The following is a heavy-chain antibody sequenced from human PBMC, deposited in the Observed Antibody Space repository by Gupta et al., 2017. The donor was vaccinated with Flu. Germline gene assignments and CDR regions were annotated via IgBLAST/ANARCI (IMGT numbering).Heavy chain of an antibody. Sequence: QVQLQESGPGLVKPSETLSLTCTVSGGSISSYYWSWIRQPPGKGLEWIGYIYYSESTNYNPSLKSRVTISVDTSKNQFSLKLSSVTAADTAVYYCAREEGLAGMDVWGQGTTVTVSS. V-gene: IGHV4-59*01. CDR3: AREEGLAGMDV. D-gene: IGHD2-21*01. J-gene: IGHJ6*02. CDR2: IYYSEST. CDR1: GGSISSYY.